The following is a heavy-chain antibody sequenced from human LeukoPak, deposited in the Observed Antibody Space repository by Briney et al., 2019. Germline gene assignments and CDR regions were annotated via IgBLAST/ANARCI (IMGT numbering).Heavy chain of an antibody. Sequence: GASVKVSCTASGYTFTVYYMHWVRQAPGQGREWMGWINPNSGGTNYAQKFQGRVTMTRDTSISTAYMELSRLRSDDTAVYYCARVTAARGYFDYWGQGTLVTVSS. V-gene: IGHV1-2*02. J-gene: IGHJ4*02. CDR2: INPNSGGT. CDR3: ARVTAARGYFDY. D-gene: IGHD6-6*01. CDR1: GYTFTVYY.